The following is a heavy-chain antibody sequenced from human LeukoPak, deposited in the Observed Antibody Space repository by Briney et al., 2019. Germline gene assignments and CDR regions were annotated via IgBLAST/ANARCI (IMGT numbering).Heavy chain of an antibody. CDR3: TTASIAADVSFDY. CDR1: GFTFSNAW. CDR2: IKSKTDGGTT. Sequence: GGSLRLSCAASGFTFSNAWMSWVRQAPGKGLEWVGRIKSKTDGGTTDYAAPVKGRFNISRDDSKNTLYLQMNSLKTEDTAVYYCTTASIAADVSFDYWGQGTLVTVSS. D-gene: IGHD6-6*01. V-gene: IGHV3-15*01. J-gene: IGHJ4*02.